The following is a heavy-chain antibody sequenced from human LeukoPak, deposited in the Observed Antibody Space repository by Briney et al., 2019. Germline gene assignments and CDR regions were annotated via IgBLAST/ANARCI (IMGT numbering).Heavy chain of an antibody. CDR1: GFTVSSNY. Sequence: GGSLRLSCAASGFTVSSNYMSWVRQAPGKGLEWVSVIYSGGSTYYADSVNGRFTISRHNSKNTLYLQMNSLRAEDTAVYYCARGQQDSIAAAFLPAYYYGMDVWGQGTTVTVSS. CDR2: IYSGGST. D-gene: IGHD6-13*01. J-gene: IGHJ6*02. CDR3: ARGQQDSIAAAFLPAYYYGMDV. V-gene: IGHV3-53*04.